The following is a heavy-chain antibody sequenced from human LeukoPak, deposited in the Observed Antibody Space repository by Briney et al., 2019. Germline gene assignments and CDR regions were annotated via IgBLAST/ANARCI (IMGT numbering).Heavy chain of an antibody. CDR1: GFTLDSYL. V-gene: IGHV3-7*01. CDR2: IKKDGSEE. Sequence: GGSLRLSCAASGFTLDSYLMSWVRQAPGRGLEWVANIKKDGSEENYLDSVKGRFTVSRDNAKNSLYLQMNSLRGEDTAVYYCARSNPNRNALDLWGQGTMVTISS. CDR3: ARSNPNRNALDL. J-gene: IGHJ3*01. D-gene: IGHD1-14*01.